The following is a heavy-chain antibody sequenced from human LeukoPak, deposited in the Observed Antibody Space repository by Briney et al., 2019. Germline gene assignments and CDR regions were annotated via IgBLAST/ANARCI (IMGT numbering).Heavy chain of an antibody. D-gene: IGHD2-15*01. CDR1: GGSFSGYY. Sequence: PSETLSLTCAVYGGSFSGYYWSWIRQPPGKGLEWIGEINHSGCTNYNPSLKSRVTISVDTSKNQFSLKLSSVTAADTAVYYCARGYCSGGSCYQSFDPWGQGTLVTVSS. J-gene: IGHJ5*02. CDR2: INHSGCT. CDR3: ARGYCSGGSCYQSFDP. V-gene: IGHV4-34*01.